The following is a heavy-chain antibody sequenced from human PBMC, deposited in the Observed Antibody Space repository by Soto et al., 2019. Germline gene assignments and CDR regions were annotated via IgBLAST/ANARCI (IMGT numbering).Heavy chain of an antibody. D-gene: IGHD2-21*02. CDR3: ARDRISSLLSLQPPVVTPGY. Sequence: GGSLRLSCAASGFTFSSYSMNWVRQAPGKGLEWVSSISSSSSYIYYADSVKGRFTISRDNAKNSLYLQMNSLRAEDTAVYYCARDRISSLLSLQPPVVTPGYWGQGTLVTVAS. CDR2: ISSSSSYI. V-gene: IGHV3-21*01. CDR1: GFTFSSYS. J-gene: IGHJ4*02.